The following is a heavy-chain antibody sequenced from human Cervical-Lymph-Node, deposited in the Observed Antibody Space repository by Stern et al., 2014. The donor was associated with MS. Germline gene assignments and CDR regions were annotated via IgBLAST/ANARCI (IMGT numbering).Heavy chain of an antibody. D-gene: IGHD2-21*02. V-gene: IGHV1-69*06. CDR2: IIHLFGNA. CDR1: GGTFSSYG. J-gene: IGHJ6*02. CDR3: ARDGDFGSNYGMDV. Sequence: QLVQSGAELKKPGSSVKVSCKASGGTFSSYGISWVRQAPGQGLEWMGGIIHLFGNAKYARRFQGRVTIHADRSTGTASLEMSSLRSEDTAVYYCARDGDFGSNYGMDVWGQGTTVTVSS.